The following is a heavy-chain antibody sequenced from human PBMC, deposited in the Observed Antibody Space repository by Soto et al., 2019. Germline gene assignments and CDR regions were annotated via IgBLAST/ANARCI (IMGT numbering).Heavy chain of an antibody. J-gene: IGHJ5*02. V-gene: IGHV3-23*01. Sequence: EVQMLESGGGLVQPGGSLRLSCAASGFSFSSFAMTWVRQAPGKGLEWVSTIISTGVSTYYADSAKGRFTISRANSQNTLYLQMNSLRVEDTAVYYCAKENYGDYGGFDPWGQGTLVTVSS. D-gene: IGHD4-17*01. CDR2: IISTGVST. CDR1: GFSFSSFA. CDR3: AKENYGDYGGFDP.